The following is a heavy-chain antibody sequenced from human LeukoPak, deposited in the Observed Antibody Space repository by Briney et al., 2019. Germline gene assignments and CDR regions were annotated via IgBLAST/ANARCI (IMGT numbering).Heavy chain of an antibody. CDR2: IYYSGST. CDR1: GGSISSSSYY. J-gene: IGHJ4*02. Sequence: SETLSLTCTVSGGSISSSSYYWGWIRQPPGKGLEWIGSIYYSGSTYYNPSLKSRVTISVDTSKNQFSLKLSSVTAADTAVYYCARVSGNILTGYDLNDYWGQGTLVTVSS. D-gene: IGHD3-9*01. V-gene: IGHV4-39*07. CDR3: ARVSGNILTGYDLNDY.